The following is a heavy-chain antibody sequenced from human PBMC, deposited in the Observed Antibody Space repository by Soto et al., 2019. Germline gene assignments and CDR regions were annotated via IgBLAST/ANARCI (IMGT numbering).Heavy chain of an antibody. J-gene: IGHJ4*02. CDR2: IIPIFGTV. D-gene: IGHD1-1*01. CDR1: GGTFSNYP. CDR3: ARPRKVATTKGYDY. Sequence: QVQLVQSGAEVKKPGSSVKVSCKASGGTFSNYPFTWVRQDPGQGLEWMGVIIPIFGTVTYAQTFQGRVTISAEESTSTEYMAMRSLTSEDTALYYCARPRKVATTKGYDYWGQGTLVTVSS. V-gene: IGHV1-69*01.